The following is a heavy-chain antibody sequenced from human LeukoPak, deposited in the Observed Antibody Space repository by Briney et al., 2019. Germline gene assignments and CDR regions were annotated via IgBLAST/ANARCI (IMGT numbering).Heavy chain of an antibody. Sequence: ASVKVSCKASGYTFTSYYMHWVRQAPGQGLEWMGIINPSGGSTSYAQKFQDRVTMTRNTSISTAYMELSSLRSDDTAVYYCARGPPNWGYDYWGPGTLVTVSS. CDR1: GYTFTSYY. V-gene: IGHV1-46*01. D-gene: IGHD7-27*01. J-gene: IGHJ4*02. CDR3: ARGPPNWGYDY. CDR2: INPSGGST.